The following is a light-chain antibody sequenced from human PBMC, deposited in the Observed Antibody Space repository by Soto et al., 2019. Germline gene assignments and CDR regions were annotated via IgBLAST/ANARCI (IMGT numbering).Light chain of an antibody. J-gene: IGKJ4*01. CDR1: QSVSSS. V-gene: IGKV3-11*01. CDR3: QQRSDWPLT. CDR2: DAS. Sequence: EIVLTQSPATLSLSPGERATLSCRASQSVSSSLAWYQQKPGQAPRLLIYDASNRATGIPARFSGSASGTDLTLTISSLEPEDFAVYYCQQRSDWPLTFGGGTKVEIK.